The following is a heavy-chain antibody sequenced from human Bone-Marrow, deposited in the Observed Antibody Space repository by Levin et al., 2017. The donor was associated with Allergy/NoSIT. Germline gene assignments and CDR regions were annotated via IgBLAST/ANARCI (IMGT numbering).Heavy chain of an antibody. J-gene: IGHJ6*02. CDR2: ITGNSGSI. CDR1: GLPFDDLI. D-gene: IGHD4/OR15-4a*01. V-gene: IGHV3-9*01. CDR3: TTTKLKYDTGDYSAYYYGLDV. Sequence: GGSLRLSCAASGLPFDDLIMHWVRQAPGKGLEWVSSITGNSGSIAFADSLKGRFTISGDNARDSLYLQMNSLRPEDTALYYCTTTKLKYDTGDYSAYYYGLDVWGQGTTVIVSS.